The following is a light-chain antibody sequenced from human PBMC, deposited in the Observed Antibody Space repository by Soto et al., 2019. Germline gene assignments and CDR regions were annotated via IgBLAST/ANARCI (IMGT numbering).Light chain of an antibody. CDR2: AAS. CDR1: QSISSY. J-gene: IGKJ1*01. Sequence: DIQMTQSPSSLSASVGDRVTITCRASQSISSYLNWYQQKPGKAPKLLIYAASSLPSGVPSRLSGSGSGTDFTLTISSLQPEDFATYYCQQSYSTPRTFGQGTKVEIK. CDR3: QQSYSTPRT. V-gene: IGKV1-39*01.